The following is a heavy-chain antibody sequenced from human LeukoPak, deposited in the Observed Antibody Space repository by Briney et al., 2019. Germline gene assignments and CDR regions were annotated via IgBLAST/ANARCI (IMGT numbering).Heavy chain of an antibody. CDR3: ARQGGGWYHFDY. J-gene: IGHJ4*02. CDR2: IYYSGST. V-gene: IGHV4-39*01. D-gene: IGHD6-19*01. Sequence: SETLSLTCTVSGGSLSSSSYYWGWIRQPPGKGLEWIGSIYYSGSTYYNPSLKSRVTISVDTSKNQFSLRLSSVTAADTAVYYCARQGGGWYHFDYWGQGTLVTVSP. CDR1: GGSLSSSSYY.